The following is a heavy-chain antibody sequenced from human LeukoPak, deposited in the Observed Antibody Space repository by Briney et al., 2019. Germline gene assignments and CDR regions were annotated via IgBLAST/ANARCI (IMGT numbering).Heavy chain of an antibody. J-gene: IGHJ6*03. V-gene: IGHV3-33*01. CDR2: IWYDGSNK. CDR3: ARENQSGYFGYYYYYMDV. D-gene: IGHD3-3*01. CDR1: GFTYSSYG. Sequence: ARSLRLSCAASGFTYSSYGMHWVRQAPAKGLQWVAVIWYDGSNKCYADSVKGRFTISRDNSKNTLYLQMNSLRAEDTAVYYCARENQSGYFGYYYYYMDVWGKGTTVTVSS.